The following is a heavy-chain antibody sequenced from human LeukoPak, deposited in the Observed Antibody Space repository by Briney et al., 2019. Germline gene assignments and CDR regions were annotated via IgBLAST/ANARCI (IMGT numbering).Heavy chain of an antibody. D-gene: IGHD1-7*01. Sequence: PSETLSLTCTASGGSISSGDYSWNWVRQHPGKGLEWIGHIYFSGSTSYNPSLKSRVTISLDTSKNQFSLKLRSVTAADTAVYYCTRAGTYWGQGTLVTVSS. J-gene: IGHJ4*02. V-gene: IGHV4-31*03. CDR2: IYFSGST. CDR3: TRAGTY. CDR1: GGSISSGDYS.